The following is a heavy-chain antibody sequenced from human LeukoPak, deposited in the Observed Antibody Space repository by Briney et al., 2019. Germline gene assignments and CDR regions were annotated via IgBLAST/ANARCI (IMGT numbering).Heavy chain of an antibody. V-gene: IGHV3-48*03. CDR3: ARGGSGYYPDAFDI. Sequence: GGSLRLSCAASGFTFSSYEMNWVRQAPGKGLEWVSYISSSGSTIYYADSVKGRFTISRDNAKNSLYLQMNSLRAEDTAVYYCARGGSGYYPDAFDIWGQGKMVTVSS. CDR2: ISSSGSTI. J-gene: IGHJ3*02. D-gene: IGHD3-22*01. CDR1: GFTFSSYE.